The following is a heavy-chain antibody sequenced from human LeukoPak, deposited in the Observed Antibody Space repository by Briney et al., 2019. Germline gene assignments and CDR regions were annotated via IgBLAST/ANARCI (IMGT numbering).Heavy chain of an antibody. CDR3: ARAYSIDGPFDP. CDR1: GGSISSYY. D-gene: IGHD3-3*02. CDR2: IYYSGST. J-gene: IGHJ5*02. V-gene: IGHV4-59*01. Sequence: SETLSLTCTVSGGSISSYYWSWIRQPPGKGLEWIEYIYYSGSTNYNPSLKSRVTISVDTSKNQFSLKLSSVTAADTAVYYCARAYSIDGPFDPWGQGTLVTVSS.